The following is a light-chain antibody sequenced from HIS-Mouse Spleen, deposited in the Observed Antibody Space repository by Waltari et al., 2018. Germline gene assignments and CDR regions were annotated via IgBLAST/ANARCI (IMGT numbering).Light chain of an antibody. V-gene: IGKV1-33*01. CDR1: QDISNY. Sequence: DMQMTQSPSSLSASVGDRVTITCQARQDISNYLNWYQHKPGKAPKLLNYDASNLETGVPSRFSGSGSGTDFTFTISSLQPEDIATYYCQQYDNLPPLTFGGGTKVEIK. J-gene: IGKJ4*01. CDR2: DAS. CDR3: QQYDNLPPLT.